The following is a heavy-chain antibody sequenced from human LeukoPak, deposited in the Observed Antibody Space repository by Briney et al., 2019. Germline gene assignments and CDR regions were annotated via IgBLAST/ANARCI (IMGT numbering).Heavy chain of an antibody. CDR3: ARDPSMPGSGWYPNAYFDY. CDR1: GYTFTSYG. V-gene: IGHV1-18*01. J-gene: IGHJ4*02. CDR2: ISAYNGNT. Sequence: GASVKVSCKASGYTFTSYGISWVRQAPGQGLEWMGWISAYNGNTNYAQKLQGRVTMTTDTSTSTAYMELRSLRSDDTAVYYCARDPSMPGSGWYPNAYFDYWGQGTLVTVSS. D-gene: IGHD6-19*01.